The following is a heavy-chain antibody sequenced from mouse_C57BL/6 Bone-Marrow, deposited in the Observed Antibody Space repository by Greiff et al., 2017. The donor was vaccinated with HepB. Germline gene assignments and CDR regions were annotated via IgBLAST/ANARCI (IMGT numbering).Heavy chain of an antibody. Sequence: QVHVKQSGAELVRPGASVTLSCKASGYTFTDYEMHWVKQTPVHGLEWIGAIDPETGGTAYNQKFKGKAILTADKSSSTAYMELRSLTSEDSAVYYCTVPPYYYAMDYWGQGTSVTVSS. CDR2: IDPETGGT. D-gene: IGHD2-14*01. CDR1: GYTFTDYE. V-gene: IGHV1-15*01. J-gene: IGHJ4*01. CDR3: TVPPYYYAMDY.